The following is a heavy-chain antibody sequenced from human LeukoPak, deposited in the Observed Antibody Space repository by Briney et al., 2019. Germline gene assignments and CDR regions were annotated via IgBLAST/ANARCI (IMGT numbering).Heavy chain of an antibody. J-gene: IGHJ4*02. CDR3: ATFDSSGYYYVGDY. D-gene: IGHD3-22*01. CDR1: GFTFDNYA. CDR2: ISGDGGST. Sequence: PGGSLRLSCAASGFTFDNYAMHWVRQAPGKGLELVSLISGDGGSTYYADSVKGRFTISRDNSKNSLYLQMNSLRTEDTALYYCATFDSSGYYYVGDYWGQGTLVTVSS. V-gene: IGHV3-43*02.